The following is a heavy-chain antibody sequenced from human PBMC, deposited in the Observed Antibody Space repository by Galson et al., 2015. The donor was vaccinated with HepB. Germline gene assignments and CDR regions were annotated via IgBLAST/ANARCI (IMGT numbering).Heavy chain of an antibody. V-gene: IGHV4-30-4*01. CDR2: IYYSGST. J-gene: IGHJ4*02. CDR1: GGSISSGDYY. D-gene: IGHD3-22*01. CDR3: AREITMMGYDY. Sequence: LSLTCTVSGGSISSGDYYWSWIRQPPGKGLEWIGYIYYSGSTYYNPSLKSRVTISVDTSKNQFSLKLSSVTAADTAVYYCAREITMMGYDYWGQGTLVTVSS.